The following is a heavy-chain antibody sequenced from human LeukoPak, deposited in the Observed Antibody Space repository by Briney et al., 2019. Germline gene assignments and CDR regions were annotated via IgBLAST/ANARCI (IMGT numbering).Heavy chain of an antibody. CDR3: ARRAKYYYDSSGPFDY. Sequence: GGSLRLSCAASVFTVSSNYMSWVRQAPWKGREWVSVIYSGGSTYYADSVKGRFTISRDNSKNTLYLQMNSLRAEDTAVYYCARRAKYYYDSSGPFDYWGQGTLVTVSS. CDR2: IYSGGST. CDR1: VFTVSSNY. V-gene: IGHV3-53*01. D-gene: IGHD3-22*01. J-gene: IGHJ4*02.